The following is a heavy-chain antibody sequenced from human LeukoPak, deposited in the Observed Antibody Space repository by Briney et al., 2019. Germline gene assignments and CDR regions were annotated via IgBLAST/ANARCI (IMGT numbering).Heavy chain of an antibody. CDR3: ARDYRDDCSTTSCYPDDAFDM. Sequence: ASVKVSCKASGYTFTSYGISWVRQAPGQWLEWMGWISAYNGNTNYAQKLQGRVTMTTDTSTSTAYMELRSLRSDDTAVYYCARDYRDDCSTTSCYPDDAFDMWGQGTMVTVSS. D-gene: IGHD2-2*01. CDR2: ISAYNGNT. CDR1: GYTFTSYG. J-gene: IGHJ3*02. V-gene: IGHV1-18*01.